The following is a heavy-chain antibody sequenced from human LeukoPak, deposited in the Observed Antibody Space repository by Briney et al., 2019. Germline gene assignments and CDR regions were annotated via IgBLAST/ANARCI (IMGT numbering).Heavy chain of an antibody. Sequence: ASVKVSCKTSGYTFSDYGISWVRQAPGQGLEWMGWINAYNGKTYYAQKLQGRVTMSTDTSTSTAYMELRSLRPDDTAVYYCARWGLVAPGTYYYYYMDVWGKGTTVTVSS. V-gene: IGHV1-18*01. J-gene: IGHJ6*03. CDR3: ARWGLVAPGTYYYYYMDV. CDR1: GYTFSDYG. CDR2: INAYNGKT. D-gene: IGHD2-2*01.